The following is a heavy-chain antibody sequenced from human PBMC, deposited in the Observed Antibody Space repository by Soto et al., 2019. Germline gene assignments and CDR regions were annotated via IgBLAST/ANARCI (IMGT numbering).Heavy chain of an antibody. CDR1: GGTFSPYT. CDR3: ARDWESTVSTWSFGAF. Sequence: QVQLVQSGAEVKKPGSSVKVSCKASGGTFSPYTTNWVRQAPGQGLEWMGRIIPFLGVTNYAQKFQARVTITADKSTTTAYMELSGLRFEDTAVYYCARDWESTVSTWSFGAFWGRGTLVTVSS. V-gene: IGHV1-69*08. CDR2: IIPFLGVT. D-gene: IGHD3-10*01. J-gene: IGHJ4*02.